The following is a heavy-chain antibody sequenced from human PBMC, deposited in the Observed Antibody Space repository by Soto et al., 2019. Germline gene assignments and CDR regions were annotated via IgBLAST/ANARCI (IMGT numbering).Heavy chain of an antibody. Sequence: SVKVSCKASGYTLTSYGISWVRQAPGQGLESMGWISAYNGNTNYAQKHQGRVTMTTDTSTSTAYMELRSLRSDDTAVYYCAREGNYYDSSGMDYWGQGTLVTGSS. CDR1: GYTLTSYG. CDR2: ISAYNGNT. CDR3: AREGNYYDSSGMDY. D-gene: IGHD3-22*01. J-gene: IGHJ4*02. V-gene: IGHV1-18*01.